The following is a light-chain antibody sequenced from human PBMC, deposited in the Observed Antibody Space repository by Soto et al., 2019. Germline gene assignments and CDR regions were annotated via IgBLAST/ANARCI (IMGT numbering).Light chain of an antibody. CDR1: SSDVGGYNY. CDR2: QVS. CDR3: SSYAGSNIYV. J-gene: IGLJ1*01. Sequence: QSVLTQPPSASGSPGQSVTISCTGTSSDVGGYNYVSWYQQHPGKAPKLMIYQVSTRPPGVPDRFSGSKSGSTASLTVSGLQAEDEADYYCSSYAGSNIYVFGTGTKVTVL. V-gene: IGLV2-8*01.